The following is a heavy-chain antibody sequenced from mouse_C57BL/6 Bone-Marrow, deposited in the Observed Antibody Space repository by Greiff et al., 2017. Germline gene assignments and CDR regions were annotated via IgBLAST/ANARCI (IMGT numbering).Heavy chain of an antibody. CDR1: GYTFTSYW. CDR3: ARRDGPFAY. V-gene: IGHV1-59*01. D-gene: IGHD2-3*01. CDR2: IDPSDSYT. J-gene: IGHJ3*01. Sequence: QVHVKQPGAELVRPGTSVKLSCKASGYTFTSYWMHWVKQRPGQGLEWIGVIDPSDSYTNYNQKFKGKATLTVDTSSSTAYMQLSSLTSEDSAVYYCARRDGPFAYWGQGTLVTVSA.